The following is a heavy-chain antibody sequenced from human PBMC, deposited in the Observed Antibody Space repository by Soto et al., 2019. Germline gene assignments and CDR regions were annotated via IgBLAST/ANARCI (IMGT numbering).Heavy chain of an antibody. D-gene: IGHD6-13*01. CDR3: ARRYSSSWYNYYDYGMDV. CDR1: GGTFSSYA. V-gene: IGHV1-69*13. J-gene: IGHJ6*02. CDR2: IIPIFGTA. Sequence: VASVKVSCKASGGTFSSYAISWVRQAPGQGLEWMGGIIPIFGTANYAQKFQGRVTITADESTSTAYMELSSLRSEDTAVYYCARRYSSSWYNYYDYGMDVWGQGTTVTVSS.